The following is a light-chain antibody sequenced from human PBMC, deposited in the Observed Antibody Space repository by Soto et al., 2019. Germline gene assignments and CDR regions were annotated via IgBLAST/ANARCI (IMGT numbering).Light chain of an antibody. Sequence: EIVMTQSPLSLPATPGEPASISCRSSQSLLHSNGNDFLEWYLQKPGQSPQLLIYLGSNRASGVPDRFSGSGSGTDFTLKISRVEAEDVGVYYGMQALQTPFTFGPGTKVDIK. CDR3: MQALQTPFT. J-gene: IGKJ3*01. CDR2: LGS. V-gene: IGKV2-28*01. CDR1: QSLLHSNGNDF.